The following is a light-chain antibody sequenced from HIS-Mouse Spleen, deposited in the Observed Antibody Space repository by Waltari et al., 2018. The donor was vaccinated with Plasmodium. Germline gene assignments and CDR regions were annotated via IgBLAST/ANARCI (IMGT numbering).Light chain of an antibody. V-gene: IGLV1-44*01. Sequence: QSVLTQPPSASGTPGQRVTISCSGSSSNIGSNTVNWYQQLPGTAPKPLVYVNCPRPSGVPDRFSGSKSGTSSALAISGRQSEDEADYYCAAWDDSLNGWVFGGGTKLTVL. CDR2: VNC. CDR3: AAWDDSLNGWV. J-gene: IGLJ3*02. CDR1: SSNIGSNT.